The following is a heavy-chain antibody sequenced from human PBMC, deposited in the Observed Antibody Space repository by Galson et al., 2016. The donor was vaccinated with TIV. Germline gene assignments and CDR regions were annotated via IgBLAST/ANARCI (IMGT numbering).Heavy chain of an antibody. Sequence: SLRLSCAASGFTFGSCDMHWVRQAPGKGLQWVAVIWYDGNDKYYADSVKGRFTVSRDNSKNTLYLQMNSLRVEDTAVYYCARDRKYYDILTAGNSYYGMDVWGQGTTVTVSS. CDR2: IWYDGNDK. V-gene: IGHV3-33*01. CDR1: GFTFGSCD. J-gene: IGHJ6*02. CDR3: ARDRKYYDILTAGNSYYGMDV. D-gene: IGHD3-9*01.